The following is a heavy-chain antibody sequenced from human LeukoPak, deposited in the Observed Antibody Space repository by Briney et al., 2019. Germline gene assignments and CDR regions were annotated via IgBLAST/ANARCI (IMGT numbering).Heavy chain of an antibody. CDR3: AKECYYDSSGHATHHDAFDI. CDR1: AFTFSNFA. Sequence: PGGSLRLSCVASAFTFSNFAMNWVRQAPGKGLEWVSRISGSGGSTYYADSVKGRFTISRDNSKNTLYLQMNSLRAEDTAVYCCAKECYYDSSGHATHHDAFDIWGQGTMVTVSS. V-gene: IGHV3-23*01. CDR2: ISGSGGST. D-gene: IGHD3-22*01. J-gene: IGHJ3*02.